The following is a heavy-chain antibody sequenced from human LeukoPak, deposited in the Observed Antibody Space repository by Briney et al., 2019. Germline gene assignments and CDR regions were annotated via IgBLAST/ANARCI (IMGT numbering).Heavy chain of an antibody. J-gene: IGHJ4*02. CDR3: AKDLYDFWSGRPDY. D-gene: IGHD3-3*01. CDR1: GFTFSSYS. CDR2: ISSSSSTI. Sequence: PGGSLRLSCAASGFTFSSYSMNWVRQAPGKGLEWVSYISSSSSTIYYADSVKGRFTISRDNAKNSLYLQMNSLRAEDTAVYFCAKDLYDFWSGRPDYWGQGTLVTVSS. V-gene: IGHV3-48*01.